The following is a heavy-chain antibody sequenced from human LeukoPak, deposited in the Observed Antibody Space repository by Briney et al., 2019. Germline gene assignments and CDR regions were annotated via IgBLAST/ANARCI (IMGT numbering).Heavy chain of an antibody. J-gene: IGHJ4*02. Sequence: SVKVSCKASGGTFISYAISWVRQAPGQGLEWMGGIIPIFGTANYAQKFQGRVTITADKSTSTAYMELSSLRSEDTAVYYCARDWEATRPEDYWGQGTLVTVSS. D-gene: IGHD5-24*01. V-gene: IGHV1-69*06. CDR2: IIPIFGTA. CDR3: ARDWEATRPEDY. CDR1: GGTFISYA.